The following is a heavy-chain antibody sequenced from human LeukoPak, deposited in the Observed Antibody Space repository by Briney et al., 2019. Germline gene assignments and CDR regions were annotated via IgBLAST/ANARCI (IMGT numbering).Heavy chain of an antibody. V-gene: IGHV1-18*01. CDR1: GYTFTSYG. J-gene: IGHJ4*02. CDR2: ISAYNGNT. Sequence: GASVKVSCKASGYTFTSYGISWVRQAPGQGLEWMGWISAYNGNTNYAQKLQGRVTMTTDTSTSTAYMELRSLRSDDTAVYYCARDLVDEYCSSTSCYIRGPLDYWGQGTLVTVSS. D-gene: IGHD2-2*02. CDR3: ARDLVDEYCSSTSCYIRGPLDY.